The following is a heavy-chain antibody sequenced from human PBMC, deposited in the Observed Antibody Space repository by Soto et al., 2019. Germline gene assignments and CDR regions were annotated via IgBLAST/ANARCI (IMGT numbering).Heavy chain of an antibody. D-gene: IGHD3-22*01. CDR2: INHSGSI. J-gene: IGHJ4*02. Sequence: PSETLSLTCAVYGGSFSCYYWSWIRQLPGKGLEWIGEINHSGSINYNPSLKSRVTISVDTSKNQFSLKLNSVTAADTAVYYCARGISXIVVVPRDAPDKYYFDSWGLGTLVTVSS. V-gene: IGHV4-34*01. CDR3: ARGISXIVVVPRDAPDKYYFDS. CDR1: GGSFSCYY.